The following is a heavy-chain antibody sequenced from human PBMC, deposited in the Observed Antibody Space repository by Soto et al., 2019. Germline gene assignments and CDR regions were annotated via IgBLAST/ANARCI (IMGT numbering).Heavy chain of an antibody. D-gene: IGHD6-13*01. CDR3: ARVPSSNYHYFDY. CDR2: IYSAGSA. J-gene: IGHJ4*02. CDR1: GFTVSSYY. V-gene: IGHV3-66*01. Sequence: EVQLVESGGGLVQPGGSLRLSCAASGFTVSSYYMSWVRQAPGKGLEWVSVIYSAGSADFADSVKGRFTISRDNSKNTPYLQMSSLRAEDTAVYYCARVPSSNYHYFDYWGQGTLVTVSS.